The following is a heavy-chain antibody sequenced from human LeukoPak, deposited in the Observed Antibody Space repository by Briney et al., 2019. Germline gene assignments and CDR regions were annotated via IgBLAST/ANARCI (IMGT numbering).Heavy chain of an antibody. V-gene: IGHV3-15*01. Sequence: PGGSLRLSCAASGFTFGHAWMTWVRQAPGKGLEWVGRIKSKTDSGTTDYAAPVKGRFTISRDDSNNILYLQMNSLKTEDTAVYYCSTKELSYPDYYGMDVWGQGTTVTVSS. CDR1: GFTFGHAW. J-gene: IGHJ6*02. D-gene: IGHD2-2*02. CDR3: STKELSYPDYYGMDV. CDR2: IKSKTDSGTT.